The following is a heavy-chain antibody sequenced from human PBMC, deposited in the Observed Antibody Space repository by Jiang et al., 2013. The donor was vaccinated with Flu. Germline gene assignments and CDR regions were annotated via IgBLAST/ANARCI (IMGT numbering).Heavy chain of an antibody. CDR1: GGSISSSSYY. CDR2: IYYSGST. CDR3: ASNVDTAPYYFDY. V-gene: IGHV4-39*01. J-gene: IGHJ4*02. D-gene: IGHD5-18*01. Sequence: GPGLVKPSETLSLTCTVSGGSISSSSYYWGWIRQPPGKGLEWIGSIYYSGSTYYNPSLKSRVTISVDTSKNQFSLKLSSVTAADTAVYYCASNVDTAPYYFDYWGQGTLVTVSS.